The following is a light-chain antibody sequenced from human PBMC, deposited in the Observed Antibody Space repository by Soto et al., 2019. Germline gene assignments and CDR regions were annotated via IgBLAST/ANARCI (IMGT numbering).Light chain of an antibody. CDR1: PAIASF. CDR3: QQLNSFPLT. Sequence: IQLTQSPSSLSASVGDRVTITCRASPAIASFLAWYQQKPGTAPKLLIYGASTLQSGVPSRFSGSRSGTDYTLTIASLQPEDFATYYCQQLNSFPLTFGGGTKVDIK. V-gene: IGKV1-9*01. J-gene: IGKJ4*01. CDR2: GAS.